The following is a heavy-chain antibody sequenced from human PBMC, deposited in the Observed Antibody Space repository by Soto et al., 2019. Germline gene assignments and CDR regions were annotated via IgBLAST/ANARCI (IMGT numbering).Heavy chain of an antibody. V-gene: IGHV4-30-4*01. Sequence: PSETLSLTCTVSGGSISSGENFWNWIRQSPGKGLEWIGYIHHSGSTYYNPSLKSRLTISVDTSKNQISLKLNSVTAADTAVYYCARDTGTYPYYFDYWRQGTLVTVSS. CDR3: ARDTGTYPYYFDY. CDR2: IHHSGST. D-gene: IGHD1-26*01. J-gene: IGHJ4*02. CDR1: GGSISSGENF.